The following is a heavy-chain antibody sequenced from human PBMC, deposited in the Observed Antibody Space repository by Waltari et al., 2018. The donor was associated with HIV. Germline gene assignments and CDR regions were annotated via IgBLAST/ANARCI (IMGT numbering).Heavy chain of an antibody. CDR1: GFTFSNYL. V-gene: IGHV3-74*01. CDR3: ARRPVPAASYYGMDV. J-gene: IGHJ6*02. Sequence: EAQLVESGGGLVQPGGSLRLSCEASGFTFSNYLMHSVRQDRGKGLGCVSRINSDGISTDNADSVKGRFTISRDNAKNTLYLQMNSLGVDDTAVYYCARRPVPAASYYGMDVWGQGTTVTVSS. D-gene: IGHD2-2*01. CDR2: INSDGIST.